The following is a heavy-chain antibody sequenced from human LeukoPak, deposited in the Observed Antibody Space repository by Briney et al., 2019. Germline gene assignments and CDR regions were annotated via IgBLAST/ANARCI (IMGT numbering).Heavy chain of an antibody. CDR3: AGDVYSGYDPYFDY. CDR2: IKQDGSEK. Sequence: GGSLRLSCAASGFTFSSYWMSWVRQAPGKGLEWVANIKQDGSEKYYVDSVKGRFTISRDNAKNSLYLQMNSLRAEDTAVYYCAGDVYSGYDPYFDYWGQGTLVTVSS. J-gene: IGHJ4*02. V-gene: IGHV3-7*01. D-gene: IGHD5-12*01. CDR1: GFTFSSYW.